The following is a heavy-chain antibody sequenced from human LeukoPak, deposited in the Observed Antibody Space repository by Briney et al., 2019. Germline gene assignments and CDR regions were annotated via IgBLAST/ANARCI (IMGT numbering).Heavy chain of an antibody. CDR3: ARKGPEHLPTYIDH. CDR2: IWPSGST. Sequence: AQTLSLPRSLSGGSHSIGPYLCGWVRQSRGQGLEWFGYIWPSGSTNYSPSLSGRVAISLDKSRNHFTMMVTAVTAADTAFYYCARKGPEHLPTYIDHWGRGILVTVSS. V-gene: IGHV4-30-2*06. J-gene: IGHJ4*02. CDR1: GGSHSIGPYL. D-gene: IGHD2-21*01.